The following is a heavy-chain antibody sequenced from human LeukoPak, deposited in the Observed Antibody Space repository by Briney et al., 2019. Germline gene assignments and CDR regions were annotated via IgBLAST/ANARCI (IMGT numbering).Heavy chain of an antibody. V-gene: IGHV1-18*01. CDR1: GYTFTSYG. CDR2: ISAYNGNT. Sequence: ASVKVSCKASGYTFTSYGISWVRQAPGQGLEWMGWISAYNGNTNYAQKLQGRVTMTTDTSTSTAYMELRSLRSDDTAVYYCAITYYNDSSGYYPITDAFDIWGQGTMVTVSS. J-gene: IGHJ3*02. D-gene: IGHD3-22*01. CDR3: AITYYNDSSGYYPITDAFDI.